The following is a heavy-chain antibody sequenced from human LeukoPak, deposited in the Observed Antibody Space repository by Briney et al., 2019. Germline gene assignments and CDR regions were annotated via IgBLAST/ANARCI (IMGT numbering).Heavy chain of an antibody. CDR1: GYTFTSYG. J-gene: IGHJ4*02. D-gene: IGHD5-12*01. V-gene: IGHV1-18*01. CDR3: ARERSMVATAALDY. Sequence: GASVKVSCKASGYTFTSYGISWVRQAPGQGLEWMGWISAYNGNTNYAQKLQGRVTMTTDTSTSTAYMELRSLRSDDTAVYYCARERSMVATAALDYWGQGTLVTVSS. CDR2: ISAYNGNT.